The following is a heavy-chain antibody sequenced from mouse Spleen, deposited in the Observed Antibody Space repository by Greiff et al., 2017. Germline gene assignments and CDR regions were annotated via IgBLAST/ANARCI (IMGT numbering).Heavy chain of an antibody. J-gene: IGHJ2*01. CDR1: GFTFSSYA. CDR3: ARHERTFDY. Sequence: EVQVVESGGGLVKPGGSLKLSCAASGFTFSSYAMSWVRQTPEKRLEWVATISSGGSYTYYPDSVKGRFTISRDNAKNTLYLQMSSLRSEDTAMYYCARHERTFDYWGQGTTLTVSS. CDR2: ISSGGSYT. V-gene: IGHV5-9-3*01.